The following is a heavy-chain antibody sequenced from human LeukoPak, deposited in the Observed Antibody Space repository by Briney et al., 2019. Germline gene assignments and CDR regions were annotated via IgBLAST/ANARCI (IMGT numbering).Heavy chain of an antibody. Sequence: SETLSLTCAVYGGSFSGYYWSWIRQPPGKGLEWIGEINHSGSTNYNASLKSRVTISVETSKNQFSLKLSSVTAADTAVYYCARGRSWYGDSYFDYWGQGTLVTVSS. CDR1: GGSFSGYY. V-gene: IGHV4-34*01. D-gene: IGHD4-17*01. CDR3: ARGRSWYGDSYFDY. J-gene: IGHJ4*02. CDR2: INHSGST.